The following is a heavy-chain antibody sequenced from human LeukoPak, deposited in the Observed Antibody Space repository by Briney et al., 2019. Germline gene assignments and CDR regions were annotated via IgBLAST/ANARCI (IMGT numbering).Heavy chain of an antibody. J-gene: IGHJ4*02. D-gene: IGHD6-13*01. CDR2: IYTSGST. CDR1: GGSISSYY. V-gene: IGHV4-4*07. CDR3: ARYGGHGAAADTVFFDY. Sequence: SETLSLTCIVSGGSISSYYWSWIRQPAGKGLEWIGRIYTSGSTNYNPSLKSRVTMSVDTSKNQFSLKLSSVTAADTAVYYCARYGGHGAAADTVFFDYWGQGTLVTVSS.